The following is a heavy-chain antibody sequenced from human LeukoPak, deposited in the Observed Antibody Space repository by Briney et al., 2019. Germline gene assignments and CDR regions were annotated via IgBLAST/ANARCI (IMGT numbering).Heavy chain of an antibody. CDR1: GFTVSTSY. D-gene: IGHD1/OR15-1a*01. V-gene: IGHV3-66*01. Sequence: GGSLRLSCLASGFTVSTSYMSWVRQAPGRGLEWVSVIYSGGNTYYADSVKGRFIISRDNSKSTLFLQMEALRGEDTAVYYCASGLEHLQHWFYWGQGTRVSVYS. J-gene: IGHJ4*02. CDR2: IYSGGNT. CDR3: ASGLEHLQHWFY.